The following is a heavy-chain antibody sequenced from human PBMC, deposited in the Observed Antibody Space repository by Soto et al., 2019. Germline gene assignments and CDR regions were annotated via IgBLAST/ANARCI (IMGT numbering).Heavy chain of an antibody. V-gene: IGHV4-59*08. CDR3: ARHGALIDFWSGELYYYMDV. J-gene: IGHJ6*03. Sequence: SETLSLTCTVSGGSISSYYWSWIRQPPGKGLEWIGYIYYSGSTNYNPSLKSRVTISVDTSKNQFSLKLSSVTAADTAVYYCARHGALIDFWSGELYYYMDVWGKGTTVTVSS. CDR1: GGSISSYY. D-gene: IGHD3-3*01. CDR2: IYYSGST.